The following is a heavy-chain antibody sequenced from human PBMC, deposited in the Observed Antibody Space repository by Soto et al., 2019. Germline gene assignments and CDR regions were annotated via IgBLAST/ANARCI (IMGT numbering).Heavy chain of an antibody. D-gene: IGHD3-3*01. Sequence: SETLSLTCAVYGGSFSGYYWSWIRQPPGKGLEWIGEINHSGSTNYNPSLKSRVTISVDTSKNQFSLKLSSVTAADTAVYYCARGQLRFLEWLSPGSYDYWGQGTLVTVSS. V-gene: IGHV4-34*01. CDR3: ARGQLRFLEWLSPGSYDY. CDR2: INHSGST. J-gene: IGHJ4*02. CDR1: GGSFSGYY.